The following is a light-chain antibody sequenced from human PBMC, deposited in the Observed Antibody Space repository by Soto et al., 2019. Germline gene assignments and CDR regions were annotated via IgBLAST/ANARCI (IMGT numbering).Light chain of an antibody. Sequence: QSALTQPASVSGFPGQSITISCTGTTSDIGGHNYVSWYQQHPGKAPKLMIYDVSYRPSGVSSRFSGSKSGNTASLTISGLQAEDEADYYCSSYATSGTPYIFATGTKLTVL. CDR1: TSDIGGHNY. CDR3: SSYATSGTPYI. V-gene: IGLV2-14*01. J-gene: IGLJ1*01. CDR2: DVS.